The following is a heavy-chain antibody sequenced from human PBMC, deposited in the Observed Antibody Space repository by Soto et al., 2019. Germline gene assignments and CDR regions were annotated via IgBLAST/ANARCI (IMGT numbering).Heavy chain of an antibody. J-gene: IGHJ4*02. CDR3: ARDFIGPDDY. CDR2: IKQDGSEK. D-gene: IGHD1-26*01. CDR1: GFTFRSYW. V-gene: IGHV3-7*01. Sequence: GGSLRLSCAASGFTFRSYWMSWVRQAPGKGLEWVANIKQDGSEKYYVDSVKGRFTISRDNAKNSLYLQMNSLRAEDTAVYYCARDFIGPDDYWGQGTLVTVSS.